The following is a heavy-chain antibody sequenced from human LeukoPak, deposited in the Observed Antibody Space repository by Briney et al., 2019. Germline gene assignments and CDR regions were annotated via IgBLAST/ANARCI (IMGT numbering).Heavy chain of an antibody. Sequence: GGSLRLSCAASGFTFSSYGMHWVRQAPGKGLEWVAVISYDGSNKYYADSVKGRFTISRDNAKNSLYLQMNSLRAEDTAVYYCAGGVRAAAGLFDYWGQGTLVTVSS. D-gene: IGHD6-13*01. J-gene: IGHJ4*02. CDR1: GFTFSSYG. V-gene: IGHV3-30*03. CDR3: AGGVRAAAGLFDY. CDR2: ISYDGSNK.